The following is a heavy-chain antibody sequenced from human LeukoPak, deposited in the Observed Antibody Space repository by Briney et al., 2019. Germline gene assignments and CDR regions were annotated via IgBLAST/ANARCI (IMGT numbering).Heavy chain of an antibody. CDR1: GGSFSGFY. J-gene: IGHJ4*02. CDR2: IFYSGST. V-gene: IGHV4-34*12. CDR3: ARAQRGSGSYNRSGGKYEY. D-gene: IGHD3-10*01. Sequence: SETLSLTCAVYGGSFSGFYWTWFRQPPGKELEWIGEIFYSGSTNYNPSLKSRVTISVDTSKNQFSLKITSVTAADTAVYYCARAQRGSGSYNRSGGKYEYWGQGTLVTVSS.